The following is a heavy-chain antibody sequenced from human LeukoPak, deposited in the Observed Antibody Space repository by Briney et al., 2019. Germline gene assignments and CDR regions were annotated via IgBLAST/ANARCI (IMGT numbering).Heavy chain of an antibody. J-gene: IGHJ4*02. D-gene: IGHD6-25*01. Sequence: PSETLSLTCAVYGGSFSGYYWSWIRQPPGKGLEWIGEINHSGSTNYNPSLKGRVTISVDTSKNQFSLKLSSVTAADTAVYYCARPAGYPGLNYFDYWGQGTLVTVSS. CDR1: GGSFSGYY. CDR2: INHSGST. V-gene: IGHV4-34*01. CDR3: ARPAGYPGLNYFDY.